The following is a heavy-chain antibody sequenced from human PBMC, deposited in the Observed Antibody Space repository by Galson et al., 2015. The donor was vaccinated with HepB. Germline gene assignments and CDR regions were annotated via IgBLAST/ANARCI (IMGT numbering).Heavy chain of an antibody. V-gene: IGHV3-66*01. CDR3: ARGYSSSPRWVETPYYFDY. D-gene: IGHD6-13*01. J-gene: IGHJ4*02. Sequence: SLRLSCAASGFTVSSNYMSWVRQAPGKGLEWVSVIYSGGSTYYADSVKGRFTISRDNSKNTLYLQMNSLRAEDTAVYYCARGYSSSPRWVETPYYFDYWGQGTLVTVSS. CDR1: GFTVSSNY. CDR2: IYSGGST.